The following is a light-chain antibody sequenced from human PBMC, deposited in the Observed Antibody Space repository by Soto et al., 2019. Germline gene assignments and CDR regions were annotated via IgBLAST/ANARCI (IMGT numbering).Light chain of an antibody. CDR3: QEGSTLLT. V-gene: IGKV1-39*01. J-gene: IGKJ4*01. CDR2: GAS. Sequence: DIQMTQSPYSLSTSVGDRVTITCRTSQSVSTYLSWYQQRPGKAPKLLIYGASSLQSGVPSRFSGSGSGTHFTLTISSLQPEDFATYYCQEGSTLLTFGGGTKVEIK. CDR1: QSVSTY.